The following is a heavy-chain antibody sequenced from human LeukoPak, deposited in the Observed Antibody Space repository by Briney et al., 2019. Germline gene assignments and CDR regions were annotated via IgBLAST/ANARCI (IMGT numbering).Heavy chain of an antibody. CDR1: GFTFTSYW. Sequence: GRALRLSCAASGFTFTSYWMHWVRQAPGKGLVWVSRINLDGSDATYADSVKGRFTISRDNAKNTVSLQMNSLSAEDTAVYYCARGGSGYYGSGCYYKSWGQGTLVTVSS. D-gene: IGHD3-10*01. V-gene: IGHV3-74*03. CDR3: ARGGSGYYGSGCYYKS. J-gene: IGHJ5*02. CDR2: INLDGSDA.